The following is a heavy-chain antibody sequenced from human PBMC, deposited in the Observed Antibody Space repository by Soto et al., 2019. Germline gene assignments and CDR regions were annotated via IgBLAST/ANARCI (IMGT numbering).Heavy chain of an antibody. J-gene: IGHJ4*02. Sequence: QLQLQESGPGLVKPSETLSLTCTVSGGSISSSSYYWGWIRQPPGKGLEWIGSIYYSGSTYYNPSLKCRVTISVEASKNQFALKLSSVTAADTAVYYCARATLTISIGFDYWGQGTLVTVSS. CDR2: IYYSGST. D-gene: IGHD4-17*01. CDR1: GGSISSSSYY. CDR3: ARATLTISIGFDY. V-gene: IGHV4-39*01.